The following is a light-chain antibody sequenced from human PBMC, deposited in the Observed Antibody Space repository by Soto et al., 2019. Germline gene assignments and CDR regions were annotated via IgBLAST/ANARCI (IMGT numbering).Light chain of an antibody. V-gene: IGLV1-51*01. J-gene: IGLJ3*02. CDR3: EAWDSNLSGGV. CDR2: DND. CDR1: RSNIGNNY. Sequence: QSVLTQPPSVSAAPGQKVTVSCSGSRSNIGNNYVSWYQHLPGTAPKLLIYDNDKRPSGIPDRFSASKSGTSATLDITGLQTGDEADYYCEAWDSNLSGGVFDGGTKLTVL.